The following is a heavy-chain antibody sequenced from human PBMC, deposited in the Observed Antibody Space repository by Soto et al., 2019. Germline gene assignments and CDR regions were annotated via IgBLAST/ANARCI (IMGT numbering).Heavy chain of an antibody. CDR2: IYPGDSDT. CDR1: GYKFSSFW. Sequence: LKISWKASGYKFSSFWIGWVRQMPGKGLEWMGVIYPGDSDTNYRPSFEGQVTISADKSISTAYLQWNSLKASDTAVYYCARTYDNHGYHLDYCGQRSRVIVSS. CDR3: ARTYDNHGYHLDY. V-gene: IGHV5-51*01. D-gene: IGHD3-22*01. J-gene: IGHJ1*01.